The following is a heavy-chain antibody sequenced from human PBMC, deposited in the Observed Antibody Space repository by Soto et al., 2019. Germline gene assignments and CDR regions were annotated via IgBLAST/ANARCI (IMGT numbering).Heavy chain of an antibody. V-gene: IGHV5-51*01. Sequence: GESLKISCKGSGYNFATYWIGWVRQMPGKGLEWIGIIYPHDSDTRYSPSFQGQVTISADKSISTAYLQWSSLKASDTAIYYCARRLDNTLDFWGQGTRVTVS. D-gene: IGHD1-20*01. CDR2: IYPHDSDT. CDR1: GYNFATYW. J-gene: IGHJ4*02. CDR3: ARRLDNTLDF.